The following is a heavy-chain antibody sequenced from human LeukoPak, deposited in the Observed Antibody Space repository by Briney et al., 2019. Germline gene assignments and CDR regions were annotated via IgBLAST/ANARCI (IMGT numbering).Heavy chain of an antibody. V-gene: IGHV3-7*01. D-gene: IGHD6-19*01. J-gene: IGHJ5*02. CDR2: IKQDGSGE. CDR3: AREGDSSGWYNWFDP. Sequence: GGSLRLSCAASGFTFSHDWMSWVRQAPGKGLEWVASIKQDGSGEHYVDSVKGRSTISRDNAKNSLYLQMNSLRAEDTAVYYCAREGDSSGWYNWFDPWGQGTLVTVSS. CDR1: GFTFSHDW.